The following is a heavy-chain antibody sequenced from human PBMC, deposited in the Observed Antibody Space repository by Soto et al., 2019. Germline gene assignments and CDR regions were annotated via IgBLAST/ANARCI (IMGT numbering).Heavy chain of an antibody. D-gene: IGHD1-26*01. J-gene: IGHJ4*02. CDR1: GYTFTNY. Sequence: QAQLVQSGAEAKRPGTSVKVSCKVSGYTFTNYFHWIRQAPGQGLEWMGWMNPNDGDREDARKFQGRADLARDTSTTTAYMELSSLTSDDTAVYYCARENWSYVDWGQGTVVTVSS. CDR3: ARENWSYVD. V-gene: IGHV1-2*02. CDR2: MNPNDGDR.